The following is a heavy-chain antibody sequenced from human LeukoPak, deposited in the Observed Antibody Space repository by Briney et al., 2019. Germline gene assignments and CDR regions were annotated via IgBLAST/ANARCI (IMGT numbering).Heavy chain of an antibody. CDR1: GFTFSSYE. Sequence: PGGSLRLSCAASGFTFSSYEMNRVRQAPGKGLEWVSYISGSGSTMYYADSVKGRFTISRDNAKNSLYLQMNSLRAEDTAVYYCAREEWEFDYWGQGTLVTVSS. V-gene: IGHV3-48*03. J-gene: IGHJ4*02. CDR2: ISGSGSTM. CDR3: AREEWEFDY. D-gene: IGHD1-26*01.